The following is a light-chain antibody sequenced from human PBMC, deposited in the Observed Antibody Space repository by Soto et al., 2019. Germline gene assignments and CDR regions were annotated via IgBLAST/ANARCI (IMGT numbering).Light chain of an antibody. J-gene: IGKJ5*01. V-gene: IGKV3-11*01. CDR2: DAS. CDR3: QQRSNWPPFT. CDR1: QSVSNY. Sequence: EILRTQSPATLSVPPGERATLSCRASQSVSNYLAWYQQKPGQAPRLLIYDASNRATDIPARFSGSGSGTDFTLTISSLEPEDFAVYYCQQRSNWPPFTFGQGTRLEIK.